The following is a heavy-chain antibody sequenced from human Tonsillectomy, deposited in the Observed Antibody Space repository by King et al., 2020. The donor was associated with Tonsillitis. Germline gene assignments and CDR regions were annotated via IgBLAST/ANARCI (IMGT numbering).Heavy chain of an antibody. CDR3: ANSEYQSKYGGDYYGMDV. CDR1: GFTFNNYG. CDR2: LRFDGSKK. D-gene: IGHD2-2*01. V-gene: IGHV3-30*02. Sequence: VQLVESGGGVVQPGGSLRLSCAASGFTFNNYGMHWVRQAQGKGLEWVAFLRFDGSKKDYADSVKGRFTISRDNSKNTLSLQMNSLRAEDTAVYYCANSEYQSKYGGDYYGMDVWGQGTTVTVSS. J-gene: IGHJ6*02.